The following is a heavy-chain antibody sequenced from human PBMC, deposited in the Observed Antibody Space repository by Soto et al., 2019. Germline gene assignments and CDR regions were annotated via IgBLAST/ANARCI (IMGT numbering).Heavy chain of an antibody. CDR3: ARDPSYYDILTGSDYYYYGMDV. CDR2: ISGSGGST. Sequence: PGGSLRLSCAASGFTFSSYAMSWVRQAPGKGLEWVSAISGSGGSTYYADSVKGRFTISRDNSKNTLYLQMNSLRAEDTAVYYCARDPSYYDILTGSDYYYYGMDVWGQGTTVTVSS. J-gene: IGHJ6*02. D-gene: IGHD3-9*01. CDR1: GFTFSSYA. V-gene: IGHV3-23*01.